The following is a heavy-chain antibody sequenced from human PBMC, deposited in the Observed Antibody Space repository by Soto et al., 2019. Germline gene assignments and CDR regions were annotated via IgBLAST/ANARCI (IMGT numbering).Heavy chain of an antibody. CDR1: GGTFSSYA. D-gene: IGHD6-13*01. CDR3: ARERVSGAVAGTSPFDY. J-gene: IGHJ4*02. Sequence: QVQLVQSGAEVKKPGSSVKVSCKASGGTFSSYAISWVRQAPGQGLEWMGGIIPIFGTANYAQKFQGRVTITADKSTSTAYMELSSLRSEDTAVYYCARERVSGAVAGTSPFDYWGQGTLVTVSS. V-gene: IGHV1-69*06. CDR2: IIPIFGTA.